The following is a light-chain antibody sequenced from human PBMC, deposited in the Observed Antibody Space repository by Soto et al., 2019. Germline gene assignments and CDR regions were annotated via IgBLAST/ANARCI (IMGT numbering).Light chain of an antibody. V-gene: IGKV3-20*01. CDR3: QQYGSSPLT. CDR2: GAS. CDR1: QSVSSSY. Sequence: ALTQSPGTLSLSPGERATLSCRARQSVSSSYLAWYQQKPGQAPRLIIYGASSRATGIPDRFSGSGSGTDFTLTIRRLEPEAFAVYYCQQYGSSPLTFGGGTK. J-gene: IGKJ4*02.